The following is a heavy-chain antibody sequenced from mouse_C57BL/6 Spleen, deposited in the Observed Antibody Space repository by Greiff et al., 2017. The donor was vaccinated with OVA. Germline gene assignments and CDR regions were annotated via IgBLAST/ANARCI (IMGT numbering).Heavy chain of an antibody. CDR3: ARSPSYPGAMDY. Sequence: QVQLKESGAELVKPGASVKISCKASGYAFSSYWMNWVKQRPGKGLEWIGQIYPGDGDTNYNGKFKGKATLTADKSSSTAYMQLSSLTSEDSAVYFCARSPSYPGAMDYWGQGTSVTVSS. D-gene: IGHD6-5*01. V-gene: IGHV1-80*01. CDR2: IYPGDGDT. CDR1: GYAFSSYW. J-gene: IGHJ4*01.